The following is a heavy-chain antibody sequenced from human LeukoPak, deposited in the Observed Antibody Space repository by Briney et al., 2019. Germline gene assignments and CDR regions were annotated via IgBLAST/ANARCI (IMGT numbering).Heavy chain of an antibody. Sequence: TGGSLRLSCAASGFTFSSYGMHWVRQAPGKGLEWVAFIRYDGSNKYYADSVKGRFTISRDNSKNTLYLQMNSLRAEDTAVYYCAKGGRTASFGVVGYYYMDVWGKGTTVTVSS. CDR3: AKGGRTASFGVVGYYYMDV. V-gene: IGHV3-30*02. J-gene: IGHJ6*03. CDR1: GFTFSSYG. D-gene: IGHD3-3*01. CDR2: IRYDGSNK.